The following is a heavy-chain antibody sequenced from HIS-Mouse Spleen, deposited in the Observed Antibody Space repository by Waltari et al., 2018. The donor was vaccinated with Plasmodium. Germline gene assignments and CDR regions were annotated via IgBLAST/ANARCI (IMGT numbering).Heavy chain of an antibody. CDR1: GGSISSSSYY. Sequence: QLQLQESGPGLVKPSETLSLTCTVSGGSISSSSYYWGWIRQPPGKGLEWIGSIYYSGSTDYNPSLKSRVNISVDTSKNQFSLKRSSVTAADTAVDYGARSEWVITIFGVVIFDPWGQGTLVTVSS. V-gene: IGHV4-39*07. CDR3: ARSEWVITIFGVVIFDP. CDR2: IYYSGST. J-gene: IGHJ5*02. D-gene: IGHD3-3*01.